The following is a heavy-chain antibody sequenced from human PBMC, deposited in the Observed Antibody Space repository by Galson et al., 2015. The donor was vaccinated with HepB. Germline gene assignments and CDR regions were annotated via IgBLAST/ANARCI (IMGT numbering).Heavy chain of an antibody. CDR1: GFTFTSSA. J-gene: IGHJ4*02. Sequence: SVKVSCKASGFTFTSSAVQWVRQARGQRLEWIGWIVVGSGNTNYAQKFQERVTITRDMSTSTAYMELSSLRSEDTAVYYCAAALVRYYGSGSPHYWGQGTLVTVSS. V-gene: IGHV1-58*01. CDR3: AAALVRYYGSGSPHY. CDR2: IVVGSGNT. D-gene: IGHD3-10*01.